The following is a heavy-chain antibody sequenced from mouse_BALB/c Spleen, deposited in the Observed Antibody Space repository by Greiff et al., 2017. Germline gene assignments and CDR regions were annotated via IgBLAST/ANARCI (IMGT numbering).Heavy chain of an antibody. D-gene: IGHD2-4*01. CDR1: GYSITSGYY. V-gene: IGHV3-6*02. CDR3: AREGGYYDYDGPWFAY. J-gene: IGHJ3*01. Sequence: VQLQQSGPGLVKPSQSLSLTCSVTGYSITSGYYWNWIRQFPGNKLEWMGYISYDGSNNYNPSLKNRISITRDTSKNQFFLKLNSVTTEDTATYYCAREGGYYDYDGPWFAYWGQGTLVTVSA. CDR2: ISYDGSN.